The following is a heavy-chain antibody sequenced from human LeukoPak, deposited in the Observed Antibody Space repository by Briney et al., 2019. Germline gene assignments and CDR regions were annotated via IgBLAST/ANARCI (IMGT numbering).Heavy chain of an antibody. V-gene: IGHV4-59*01. Sequence: SETLSLTCTVSGGSISSYYWSWIRQPPGKGLEWIGYIYYSGSTNYNPSLKSRVTISVDTSKNQFSLKLGSVTAADTAVYYCARSGGWSEFDYWGQGTLVTVSS. J-gene: IGHJ4*02. CDR2: IYYSGST. CDR3: ARSGGWSEFDY. CDR1: GGSISSYY. D-gene: IGHD6-19*01.